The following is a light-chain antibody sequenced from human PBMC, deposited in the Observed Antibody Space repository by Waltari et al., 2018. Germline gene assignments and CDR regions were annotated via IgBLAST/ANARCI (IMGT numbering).Light chain of an antibody. CDR1: QSVGGY. V-gene: IGKV3-11*01. J-gene: IGKJ5*01. Sequence: EIVLTQSPATLSLSPGERATLSCRARQSVGGYLAWYQQRPGQAPRLLIFDASNRATGIPARFSGSGSGTDFTLTISSLEPEDFAVYYCQQRYIWPPITFGQGTRLDIK. CDR2: DAS. CDR3: QQRYIWPPIT.